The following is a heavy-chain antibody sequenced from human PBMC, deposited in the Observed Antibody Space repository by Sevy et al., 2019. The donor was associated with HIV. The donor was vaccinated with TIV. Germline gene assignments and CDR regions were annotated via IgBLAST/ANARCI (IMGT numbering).Heavy chain of an antibody. CDR2: FDPEDGET. CDR3: AATKDYYESSGPPFDY. CDR1: GYTLNKLS. V-gene: IGHV1-24*01. J-gene: IGHJ4*02. D-gene: IGHD3-22*01. Sequence: ASVKVSCKVSGYTLNKLSMHWVRQAPGKGLEWMGSFDPEDGETFYAQKFQGRVTMTDDTSTDTAYMELSSLRPEDTAVYYCAATKDYYESSGPPFDYWGQGTLVTVSS.